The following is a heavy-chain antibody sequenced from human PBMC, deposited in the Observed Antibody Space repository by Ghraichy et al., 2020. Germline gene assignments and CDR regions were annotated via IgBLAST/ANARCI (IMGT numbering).Heavy chain of an antibody. CDR2: IYYSGST. J-gene: IGHJ4*02. Sequence: SETLSLTCTVSGGSISTSYWSWIRQPPGKGLEWIGYIYYSGSTNYNPSLKSRVTISVDTSKNQFSLRLSSVTAADTAVYYCARTIPTDTHCSSTSCYMRHFDYWGQGTLVTVSS. V-gene: IGHV4-59*01. D-gene: IGHD2-2*02. CDR3: ARTIPTDTHCSSTSCYMRHFDY. CDR1: GGSISTSY.